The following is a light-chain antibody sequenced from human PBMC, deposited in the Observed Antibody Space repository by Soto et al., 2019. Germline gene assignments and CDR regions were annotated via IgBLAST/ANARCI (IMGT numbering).Light chain of an antibody. V-gene: IGKV3-15*01. J-gene: IGKJ4*01. Sequence: EIVLTQSPGTLSLSPGERATLSCRASQSVSSNLAWYQQKPGQAPRLLIYGASTRATGIPARFGGSGSGAEFTLTISSLQSEDFAVYYCQHYVTWPLTFGGGTKVDI. CDR3: QHYVTWPLT. CDR1: QSVSSN. CDR2: GAS.